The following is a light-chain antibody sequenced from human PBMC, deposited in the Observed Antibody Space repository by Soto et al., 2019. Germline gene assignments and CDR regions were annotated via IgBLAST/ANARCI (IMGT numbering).Light chain of an antibody. J-gene: IGKJ1*01. CDR2: RTS. CDR3: QQYDSSWT. CDR1: QTVAGTY. V-gene: IGKV3-20*01. Sequence: LVLTQSPGTLSLSPGERATLSCRASQTVAGTYFAWFQQKPGQPPRVLIYRTSTRATGIPDRFSGSGSGTVFTLTISRLAPEDFAVYYCQQYDSSWTFGQGTRVEIK.